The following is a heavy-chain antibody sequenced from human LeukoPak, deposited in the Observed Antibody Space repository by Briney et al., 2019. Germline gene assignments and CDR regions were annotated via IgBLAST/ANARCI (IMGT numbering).Heavy chain of an antibody. V-gene: IGHV3-7*05. CDR3: SGLRGAFDI. CDR1: GFTFSSYW. J-gene: IGHJ3*02. CDR2: IKQDGSEK. Sequence: GGSLRLSCAASGFTFSSYWMSWVRQAPGKGLERVANIKQDGSEKYYVDSVKGRFTISRDNAKNSLYLQMNSLRAEDTAVYYCSGLRGAFDIWGQGTMVTVSS. D-gene: IGHD5/OR15-5a*01.